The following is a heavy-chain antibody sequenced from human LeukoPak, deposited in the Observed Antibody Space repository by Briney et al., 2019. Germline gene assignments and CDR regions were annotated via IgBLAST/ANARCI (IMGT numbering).Heavy chain of an antibody. J-gene: IGHJ6*02. CDR1: GGSVSSYY. D-gene: IGHD2-2*01. Sequence: SETLSLTCTVSGGSVSSYYWSWIRQPPGKGLEWVGYIYYSGSTNYSPSLKSRATISVDTSKNQFYLNLSSVTPADTAVYYCAGYSSTFYFYYGMDLWGQGTTVTVPS. CDR2: IYYSGST. CDR3: AGYSSTFYFYYGMDL. V-gene: IGHV4-59*02.